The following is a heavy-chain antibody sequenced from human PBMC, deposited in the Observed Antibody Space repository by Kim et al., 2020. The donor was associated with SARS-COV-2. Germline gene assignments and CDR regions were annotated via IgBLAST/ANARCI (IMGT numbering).Heavy chain of an antibody. CDR3: ARLDDSSGSDEDYFDY. D-gene: IGHD3-22*01. V-gene: IGHV4-39*01. CDR2: MYYSGST. CDR1: GGSISSSGYY. J-gene: IGHJ4*01. Sequence: SETLSLTCTVSGGSISSSGYYWGWIRQPPGKGLEWIGSMYYSGSTYYNPSLQSRVTISADTSKYQFSLKLSSVTAADTAVYYCARLDDSSGSDEDYFDY.